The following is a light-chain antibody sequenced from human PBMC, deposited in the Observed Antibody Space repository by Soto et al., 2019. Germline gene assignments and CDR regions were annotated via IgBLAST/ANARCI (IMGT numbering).Light chain of an antibody. Sequence: DIQMTQSPSTLSASVGDRVTITCRASQSISSWLAWYQQKPGKAPKLLIYKASSLESGVPSRFSGSGSGTEFHLTIRSLQPDDFATYYCQQYNSYSGTFGQGTKVEIK. CDR2: KAS. CDR1: QSISSW. V-gene: IGKV1-5*03. J-gene: IGKJ1*01. CDR3: QQYNSYSGT.